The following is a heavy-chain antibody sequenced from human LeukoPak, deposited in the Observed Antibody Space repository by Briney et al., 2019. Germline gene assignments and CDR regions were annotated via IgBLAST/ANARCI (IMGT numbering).Heavy chain of an antibody. CDR1: GFNVNSYA. J-gene: IGHJ5*02. V-gene: IGHV3-66*02. CDR2: IYSDGVT. Sequence: GGSLRLSCAASGFNVNSYAMSWVRQAPGKGLAWVSLIYSDGVTQYADSVKGRFTISRDNSKNTLYLQMNSLRDEDTAVYFCARDRAEGKTWVEFAPWGQGTLVTVSS. CDR3: ARDRAEGKTWVEFAP.